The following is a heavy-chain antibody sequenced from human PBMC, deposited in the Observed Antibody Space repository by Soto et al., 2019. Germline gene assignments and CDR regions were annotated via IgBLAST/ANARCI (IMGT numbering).Heavy chain of an antibody. V-gene: IGHV1-18*01. CDR2: ISAYNGNT. CDR1: GYTFTSYG. CDR3: ARDRAVAGEKAFDI. Sequence: GASVKVSCKASGYTFTSYGISWVRQAPGQGLEWMGWISAYNGNTNYAQKLQGRVTMTTDTSTSTAYMELRSLRSDDTAVYYCARDRAVAGEKAFDIWGQGTMVTVSS. D-gene: IGHD6-19*01. J-gene: IGHJ3*02.